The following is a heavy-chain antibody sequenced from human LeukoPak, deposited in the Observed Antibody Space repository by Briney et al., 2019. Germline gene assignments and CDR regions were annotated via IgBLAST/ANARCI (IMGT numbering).Heavy chain of an antibody. Sequence: SVTVSFKSTVGTFSIYAISWVRQAPGQGLEWMGGIIPIFGTANYSQKFQRTVTTTADESTSTAYMELSSLRSEDTAVYYSARDGPVATAIRQTLDAFDIWGQGTMVTVSS. V-gene: IGHV1-69*01. CDR2: IIPIFGTA. CDR1: VGTFSIYA. D-gene: IGHD2-21*02. J-gene: IGHJ3*02. CDR3: ARDGPVATAIRQTLDAFDI.